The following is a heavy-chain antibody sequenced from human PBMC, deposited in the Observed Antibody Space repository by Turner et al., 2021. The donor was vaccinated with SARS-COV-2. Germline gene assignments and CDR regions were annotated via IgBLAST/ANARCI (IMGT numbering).Heavy chain of an antibody. Sequence: QVQLQESGPGLVKPSQTLSLTCTVSDASLTTRNHSWSWIRQFPGKGLDWIGYIFYSGSTYYNPSLSGRISISVDTSKRQFSLSLSSVTAADTAVYYCARSARVAITGSGDYFDNWGQGTMVTVSS. J-gene: IGHJ4*02. V-gene: IGHV4-30-4*01. D-gene: IGHD5-12*01. CDR3: ARSARVAITGSGDYFDN. CDR1: DASLTTRNHS. CDR2: IFYSGST.